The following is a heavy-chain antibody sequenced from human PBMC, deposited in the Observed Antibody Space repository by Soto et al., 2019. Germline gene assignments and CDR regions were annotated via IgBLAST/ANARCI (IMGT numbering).Heavy chain of an antibody. J-gene: IGHJ6*03. CDR2: ISSSGSTI. V-gene: IGHV3-11*01. Sequence: GALRLSCAASGFTFSDYYMSWIRQAPGKGLEWVSYISSSGSTIYYADSVKGRFTISRDNAKNSLYLQMNSLRAEDTAVYYCARSRGYCSSTSCYFYYYYMDVWGKGTTVTVSS. CDR3: ARSRGYCSSTSCYFYYYYMDV. CDR1: GFTFSDYY. D-gene: IGHD2-2*01.